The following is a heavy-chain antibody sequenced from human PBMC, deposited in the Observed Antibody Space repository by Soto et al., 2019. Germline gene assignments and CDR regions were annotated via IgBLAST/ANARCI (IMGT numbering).Heavy chain of an antibody. D-gene: IGHD2-21*02. Sequence: GGSLRLSCAASGFTFSNAWMSWVRQAPGKGLEWVGRIKSKTDGGTTDYAAPVKGRFTISRDDSKNTLYLQMNSLKTEDTAVYYCTTDPFKLTGDLDAFDIWGQGTMVTVSS. CDR3: TTDPFKLTGDLDAFDI. V-gene: IGHV3-15*01. J-gene: IGHJ3*02. CDR1: GFTFSNAW. CDR2: IKSKTDGGTT.